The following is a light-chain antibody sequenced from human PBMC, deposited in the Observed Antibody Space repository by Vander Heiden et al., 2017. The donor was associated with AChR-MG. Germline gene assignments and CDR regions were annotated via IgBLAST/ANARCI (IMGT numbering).Light chain of an antibody. CDR1: QNIDTY. Sequence: DIQMTQSPSSLSASVGARVILSCWASQNIDTYVNWYQHKPGEAPQLLIYDGSRLQSGVPAVFSGGGSGTDFTLTISSLQPEDFATYYCQQSYQTPYTFGQGTKLEIK. CDR2: DGS. CDR3: QQSYQTPYT. J-gene: IGKJ2*01. V-gene: IGKV1-39*01.